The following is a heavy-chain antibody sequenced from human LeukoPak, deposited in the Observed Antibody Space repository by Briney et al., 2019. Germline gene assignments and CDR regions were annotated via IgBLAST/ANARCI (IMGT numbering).Heavy chain of an antibody. J-gene: IGHJ3*02. D-gene: IGHD4-17*01. CDR1: GYTFTGYY. CDR3: ARDRNDYGDYDAFDI. V-gene: IGHV1-2*06. Sequence: ALVKVSCKASGYTFTGYYMHWVRQAPGQGLEWMGRINPNSGGTNYAQKFQGRVTMTRDTSISTAYMELSRLRSDDTAVYYCARDRNDYGDYDAFDIWGQGTMVTVSS. CDR2: INPNSGGT.